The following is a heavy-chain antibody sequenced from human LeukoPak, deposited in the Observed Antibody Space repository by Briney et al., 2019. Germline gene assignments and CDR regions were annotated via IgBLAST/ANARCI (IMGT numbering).Heavy chain of an antibody. V-gene: IGHV3-30*03. J-gene: IGHJ6*02. CDR2: ISYDGRNK. CDR3: AREWERVVRPSNGMDV. CDR1: GFTFSSYV. D-gene: IGHD1-26*01. Sequence: GGSLRLSCAASGFTFSSYVIYWVRQAPGKGLEWVAIISYDGRNKSFADSVMGRFTISRDNSKNTVYLQMNSLRAEDTAVYYCAREWERVVRPSNGMDVWGQGTTVTVSS.